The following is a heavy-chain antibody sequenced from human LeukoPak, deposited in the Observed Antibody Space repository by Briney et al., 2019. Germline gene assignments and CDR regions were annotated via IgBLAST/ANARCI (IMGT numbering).Heavy chain of an antibody. CDR2: IWYDGSNK. D-gene: IGHD3-22*01. J-gene: IGHJ3*02. V-gene: IGHV3-33*06. CDR1: GFTFSSYV. CDR3: ANDRTYYDSSGYPTNAFDI. Sequence: GGSLRLSCAASGFTFSSYVMHWVRQAPGKGLEWVAVIWYDGSNKYYADSVKGRFTISRDNSKNTLYLQMNSLRAEDTAVYYCANDRTYYDSSGYPTNAFDIWGQGTMVTVSS.